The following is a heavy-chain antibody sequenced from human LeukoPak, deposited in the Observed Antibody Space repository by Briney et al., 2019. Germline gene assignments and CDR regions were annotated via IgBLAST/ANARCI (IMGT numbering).Heavy chain of an antibody. CDR3: ARVFGPGRDDAFDI. CDR2: IYYSGST. D-gene: IGHD3-10*02. V-gene: IGHV4-59*12. Sequence: SETLSLTCTVSGGSISSYYWSWIRQPPGKGLEWIGYIYYSGSTNYNPSLKSRVTISVDRSKNQFSLKLSSVTAADTAVYYCARVFGPGRDDAFDIWGQGTMVTVSS. CDR1: GGSISSYY. J-gene: IGHJ3*02.